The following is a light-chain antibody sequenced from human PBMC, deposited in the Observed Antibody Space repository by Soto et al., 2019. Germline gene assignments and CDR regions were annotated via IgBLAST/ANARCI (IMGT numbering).Light chain of an antibody. Sequence: EIVMTHSPVTLSVSPGERATLSCRASQNISRSLAWYQQKPGQAPRLLIYGASTRATGIPARFSGSGSGTEFTLTISSLQSEDFAVYYCQQYNNWLWTFGQGTKVDIK. V-gene: IGKV3-15*01. J-gene: IGKJ1*01. CDR1: QNISRS. CDR3: QQYNNWLWT. CDR2: GAS.